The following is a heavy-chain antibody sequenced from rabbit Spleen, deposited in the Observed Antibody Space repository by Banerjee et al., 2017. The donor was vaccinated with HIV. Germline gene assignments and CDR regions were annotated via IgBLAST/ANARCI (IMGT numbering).Heavy chain of an antibody. CDR2: IDSGSSGFT. Sequence: QQQLEGSGGGLVKPGGTLTLTCTASGFSFSSSYYMCWVRQAPGKGLEWIACIDSGSSGFTYFASWAKGRFTISKASSTTVTLQMTSLTAADTATYLCARGGYGGYWYAFDSRGPGTLVTVS. CDR1: GFSFSSSYY. V-gene: IGHV1S45*01. J-gene: IGHJ2*01. CDR3: ARGGYGGYWYAFDS. D-gene: IGHD1-1*01.